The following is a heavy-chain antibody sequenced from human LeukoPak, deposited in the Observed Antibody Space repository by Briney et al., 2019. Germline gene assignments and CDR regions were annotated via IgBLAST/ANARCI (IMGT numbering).Heavy chain of an antibody. D-gene: IGHD2-2*02. CDR1: GVSFSGYY. Sequence: SETLSLTCAVYGVSFSGYYWSWIRQPPGKGLEWIGEINHSGSTNYNPSLKSRVTISVDTSKNQFSLKLSSVTAADTAVYYCARGGGTVVVPAAIWGFDPWGQGTLVTVSS. CDR3: ARGGGTVVVPAAIWGFDP. J-gene: IGHJ5*02. V-gene: IGHV4-34*01. CDR2: INHSGST.